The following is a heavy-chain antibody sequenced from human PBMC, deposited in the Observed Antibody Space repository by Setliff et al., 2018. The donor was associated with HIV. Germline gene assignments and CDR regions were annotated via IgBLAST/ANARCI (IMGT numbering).Heavy chain of an antibody. D-gene: IGHD5-12*01. CDR2: INHSGGT. V-gene: IGHV4-34*01. Sequence: SETLSLTCAVSGGTLSLHYYTWIRQSPLRGLEWIGEINHSGGTRYNPSLESRVTMSLDSSRKQFSLRLISVTAADTAVYYCARLGAENFGDYDWVDYWGQGTLVTVSS. CDR1: GGTLSLHY. J-gene: IGHJ4*02. CDR3: ARLGAENFGDYDWVDY.